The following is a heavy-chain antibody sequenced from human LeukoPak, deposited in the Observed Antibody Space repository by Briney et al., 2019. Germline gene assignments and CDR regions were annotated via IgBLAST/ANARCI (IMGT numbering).Heavy chain of an antibody. CDR3: ARDGPIAAAGGAFDI. J-gene: IGHJ3*02. V-gene: IGHV3-21*01. CDR1: GFTFSSYS. D-gene: IGHD6-13*01. Sequence: PGGSLRLSCAASGFTFSSYSMNWVRQAPGKGLEWVSSISSSSSYIYYADSVKGRFTISRDNAKNSLYLQMNSLRAEDTAVYYCARDGPIAAAGGAFDIWGQGTMVTVSS. CDR2: ISSSSSYI.